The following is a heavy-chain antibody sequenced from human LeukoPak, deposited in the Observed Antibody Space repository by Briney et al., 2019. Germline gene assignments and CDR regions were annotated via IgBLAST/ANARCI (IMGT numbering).Heavy chain of an antibody. CDR3: ARDPPNYYGSGSYYRRRGNWFDP. V-gene: IGHV3-48*03. CDR1: GFTFSSSE. CDR2: ISGSGSTI. J-gene: IGHJ5*02. Sequence: GGSLRLSCAASGFTFSSSEMSWVRQAPGKGLEWVSYISGSGSTIYYEDSVKGRFTISRDNAKNSLYLQMNSLRAEDTAVYYCARDPPNYYGSGSYYRRRGNWFDPWGQGTLVTVSS. D-gene: IGHD3-10*01.